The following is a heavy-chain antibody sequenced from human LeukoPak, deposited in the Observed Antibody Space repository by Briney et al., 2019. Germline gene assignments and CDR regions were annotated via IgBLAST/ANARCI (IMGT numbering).Heavy chain of an antibody. CDR2: INPNSGGT. V-gene: IGHV1-2*06. J-gene: IGHJ4*02. Sequence: ASVKVSCKASVYTFTGYYMHWVRQAPGQGLEWMGRINPNSGGTNYAQKFQGRVTMTRDTSISTAYMELSRLRSDDTAVYNCARDRPNCRSTSCYIIWGQGTLVTVSS. CDR1: VYTFTGYY. D-gene: IGHD2-2*02. CDR3: ARDRPNCRSTSCYII.